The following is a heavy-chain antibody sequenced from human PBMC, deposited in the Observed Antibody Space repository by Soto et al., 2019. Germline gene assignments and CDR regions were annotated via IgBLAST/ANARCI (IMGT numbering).Heavy chain of an antibody. CDR2: ISTGGTTM. CDR3: ARIAVAGAYDY. Sequence: VGSLRLSCAASGFTFSSYELNWVRQAPGKGLEWVSYISTGGTTMYYADSVKGRFTISRDNAKNSLYLQMNSLRAEDTAVYYCARIAVAGAYDYWGQGTLVTVSS. CDR1: GFTFSSYE. V-gene: IGHV3-48*03. J-gene: IGHJ4*02. D-gene: IGHD6-19*01.